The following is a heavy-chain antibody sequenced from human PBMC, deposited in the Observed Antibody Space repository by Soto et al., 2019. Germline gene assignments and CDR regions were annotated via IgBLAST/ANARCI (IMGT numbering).Heavy chain of an antibody. CDR1: GYSFTGYW. V-gene: IGHV5-51*01. D-gene: IGHD6-6*01. CDR2: IYPGDSDT. CDR3: ARRVEYSSSSGPYYYYYYYMDV. J-gene: IGHJ6*03. Sequence: PGESLKISCKGSGYSFTGYWIGWVRQMPGKGLEWMGIIYPGDSDTRYSPSFQGQVTISADKSISTAYLQWSSLKASDTAMYYCARRVEYSSSSGPYYYYYYYMDVWGKGTTVTVSS.